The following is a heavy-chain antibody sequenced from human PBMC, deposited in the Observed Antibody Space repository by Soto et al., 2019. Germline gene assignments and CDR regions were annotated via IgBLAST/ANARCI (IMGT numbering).Heavy chain of an antibody. D-gene: IGHD5-12*01. Sequence: QVQLQQWGAGLLKPSETLSLTCAVYGGSFSGYYWSWIRQPPGKGLEWIGEINHSGRTNYNPSLKRXAADSXXTSKNQFSLKLSSVTAADTAVYYCARRYSGYDFDYWGQGTLVTVSS. CDR1: GGSFSGYY. CDR3: ARRYSGYDFDY. CDR2: INHSGRT. V-gene: IGHV4-34*01. J-gene: IGHJ4*02.